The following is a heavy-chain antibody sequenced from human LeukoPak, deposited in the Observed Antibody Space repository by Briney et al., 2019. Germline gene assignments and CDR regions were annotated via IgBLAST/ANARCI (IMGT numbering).Heavy chain of an antibody. CDR3: ARQGRSLNWFDP. CDR2: IYYSGST. Sequence: SETLSLTCTVSGGSISSSSYYWGWIRQPPGKGLEWIGSIYYSGSTYYNPSLKSQVTISVDTSKNQFSLKLSSVTAADTAVYYCARQGRSLNWFDPWGQGTLVTVSS. J-gene: IGHJ5*02. CDR1: GGSISSSSYY. D-gene: IGHD2-15*01. V-gene: IGHV4-39*01.